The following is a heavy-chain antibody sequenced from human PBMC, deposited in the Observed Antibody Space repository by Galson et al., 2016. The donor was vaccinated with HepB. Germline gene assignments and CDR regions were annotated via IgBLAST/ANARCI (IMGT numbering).Heavy chain of an antibody. CDR1: GFTFSNYA. J-gene: IGHJ3*02. CDR3: ARDGSRGYSDAFDI. Sequence: SLRLSCAGSGFTFSNYAMTWVRQAPGKGLVWVSAISGSADGTYYADSVKGRFTISRDNSKNTLFLQMNSLRAEDTAVYYCARDGSRGYSDAFDIWGQGTMVTVSS. D-gene: IGHD3-22*01. V-gene: IGHV3-23*01. CDR2: ISGSADGT.